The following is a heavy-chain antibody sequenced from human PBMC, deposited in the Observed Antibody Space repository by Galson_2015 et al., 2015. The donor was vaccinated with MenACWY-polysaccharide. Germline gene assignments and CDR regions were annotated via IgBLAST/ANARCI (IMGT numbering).Heavy chain of an antibody. V-gene: IGHV6-1*01. CDR1: GDSVSSTSVI. Sequence: CAISGDSVSSTSVIWHWIRQSPSRGLEWLGRTYYRSKWYIDYAASVNSRITINPDTSKNQFSLQLNSVTPKDTAVYYCVKAPAGTYGIFQYWGQGTLVTVSS. CDR3: VKAPAGTYGIFQY. J-gene: IGHJ4*02. CDR2: TYYRSKWYI. D-gene: IGHD1-26*01.